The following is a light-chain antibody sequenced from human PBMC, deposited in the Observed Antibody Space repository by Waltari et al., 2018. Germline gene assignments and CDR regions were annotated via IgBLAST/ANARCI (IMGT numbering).Light chain of an antibody. CDR2: GAS. Sequence: IVLTQSPGTLSLSPGERATLSCRASQSVGGTLAWYQQKPGQAPRLLMYGASIRAPGTPDRFSGTGSGTDFSLTISRLEPEDFAVYYCQHYVRLPATFGQGTNVEIK. J-gene: IGKJ1*01. V-gene: IGKV3-20*01. CDR1: QSVGGT. CDR3: QHYVRLPAT.